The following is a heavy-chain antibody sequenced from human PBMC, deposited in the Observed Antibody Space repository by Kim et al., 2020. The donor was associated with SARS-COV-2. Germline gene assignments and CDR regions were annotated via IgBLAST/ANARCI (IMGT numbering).Heavy chain of an antibody. D-gene: IGHD1-26*01. CDR3: AKGRGGVRGSYFPKFDY. V-gene: IGHV3-23*01. J-gene: IGHJ4*02. CDR2: ISGSGGST. Sequence: GGSLRLSCAASGFTFSSYAMSWVRQAPGKGLEWVSAISGSGGSTYYADSVKGRFTISRDNSKNTLYLQMNSLRAEDTAVYYCAKGRGGVRGSYFPKFDYWGQGTLVTVSS. CDR1: GFTFSSYA.